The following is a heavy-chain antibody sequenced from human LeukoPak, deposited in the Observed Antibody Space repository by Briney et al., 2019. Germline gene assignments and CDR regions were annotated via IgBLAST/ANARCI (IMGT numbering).Heavy chain of an antibody. J-gene: IGHJ5*02. D-gene: IGHD6-6*01. Sequence: SQTLSLTCAVSGGSISSGGYSWSWIRQPPGKGLEWIGYIYHSGSPYYNPSLKSRVTISVNRSKNQFSLKLSSVTAAGTAVYYCARASDDWFNPWGQGTLVTVSS. V-gene: IGHV4-30-2*01. CDR2: IYHSGSP. CDR3: ARASDDWFNP. CDR1: GGSISSGGYS.